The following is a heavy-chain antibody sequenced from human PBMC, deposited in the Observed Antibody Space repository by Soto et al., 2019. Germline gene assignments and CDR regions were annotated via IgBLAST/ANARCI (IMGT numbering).Heavy chain of an antibody. D-gene: IGHD5-12*01. J-gene: IGHJ6*02. CDR3: AREIVATIGGMDV. CDR2: IYYSGSS. Sequence: SETLSLTCTVSGGSISSGDYYWSWIRQPPGKGLEYIGYIYYSGSSHYNPSLKSRVTISLDTSRNQFSLKLSSVTAADTAVYYCAREIVATIGGMDVCGQGRTVTVSS. CDR1: GGSISSGDYY. V-gene: IGHV4-30-4*01.